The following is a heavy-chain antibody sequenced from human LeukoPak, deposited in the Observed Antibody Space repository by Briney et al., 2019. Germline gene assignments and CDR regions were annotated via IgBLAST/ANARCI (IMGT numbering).Heavy chain of an antibody. CDR2: ILSDDST. CDR1: GTTVSSNY. J-gene: IGHJ4*02. V-gene: IGHV3-66*01. D-gene: IGHD3-22*01. CDR3: ARDAFYDSSGYYDY. Sequence: GGSLTLSCLVSGTTVSSNYMSWVRQAPGKGLDWVSIILSDDSTYYSESVKGRFTISRDNFKNTLYLQMNNLRAEDTAAYYCARDAFYDSSGYYDYWGQGTLVTVSS.